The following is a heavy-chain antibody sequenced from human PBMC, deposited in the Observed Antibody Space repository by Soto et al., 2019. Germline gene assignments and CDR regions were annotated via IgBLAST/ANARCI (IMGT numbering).Heavy chain of an antibody. CDR2: ISGSGGST. Sequence: EVQLLESGGGLVQPGGSLRLSCAASGFTFRSYAMSWVRQAPRKGLEWVSAISGSGGSTYYADSVKGRFTISRDNSKNTLYLQMNSLRAEDTAVYYCAKGPLLRGSGAYWGQGTLVTVSS. J-gene: IGHJ4*02. D-gene: IGHD3-10*01. CDR1: GFTFRSYA. V-gene: IGHV3-23*01. CDR3: AKGPLLRGSGAY.